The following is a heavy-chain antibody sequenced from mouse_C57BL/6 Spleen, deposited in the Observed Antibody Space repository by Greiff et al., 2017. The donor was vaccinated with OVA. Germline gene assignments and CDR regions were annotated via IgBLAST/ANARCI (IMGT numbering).Heavy chain of an antibody. CDR1: GFTFSDAW. D-gene: IGHD2-1*01. Sequence: EVKVVESGGGLVQPGGSMKLSCAASGFTFSDAWMDWVRQSPEKGLEWVAEIRNKANNHATYYAESVKGRFTISRDDSKSSVYLQMNSLRAEDTGIYYCTRRIYYGNWFAYWGQGTLVTVSA. CDR3: TRRIYYGNWFAY. CDR2: IRNKANNHAT. J-gene: IGHJ3*01. V-gene: IGHV6-6*01.